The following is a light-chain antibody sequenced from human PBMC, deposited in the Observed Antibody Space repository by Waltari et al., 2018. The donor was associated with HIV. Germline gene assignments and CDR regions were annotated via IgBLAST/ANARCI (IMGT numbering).Light chain of an antibody. CDR1: DNDIGLFNL. Sequence: QSALTQPVSVSGSPGLSITISCFGTDNDIGLFNLVSWYRHRPDPPLELVIYGTTSRPSGISSRFSASKAGNTAFLTISGLQIEDDGHYDCSSSSLSGSLLFGGGTRVTVL. CDR2: GTT. J-gene: IGLJ2*01. V-gene: IGLV2-14*01. CDR3: SSSSLSGSLL.